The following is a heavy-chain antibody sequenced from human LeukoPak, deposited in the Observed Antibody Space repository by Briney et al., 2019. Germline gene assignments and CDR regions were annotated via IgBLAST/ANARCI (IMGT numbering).Heavy chain of an antibody. CDR3: AKAPRYSYCQYYFDY. D-gene: IGHD5-18*01. CDR2: ISGSGGST. Sequence: PGGSLRLSCAASGFTFSSYAMSWVRQAPVKGLEWVSAISGSGGSTYYADSVKGRFTISRDNSKNTLYLQMNSLRAEDTAVYYCAKAPRYSYCQYYFDYWGQGTLVTVSS. CDR1: GFTFSSYA. J-gene: IGHJ4*02. V-gene: IGHV3-23*01.